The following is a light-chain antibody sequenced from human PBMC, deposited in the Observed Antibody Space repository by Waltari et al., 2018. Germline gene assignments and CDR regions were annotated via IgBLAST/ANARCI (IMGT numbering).Light chain of an antibody. CDR2: AAS. CDR1: QNINTY. J-gene: IGKJ2*01. V-gene: IGKV1-39*01. CDR3: QQSHRTPYT. Sequence: DVQMTQSPSSLPASVGYRVTITCRASQNINTYLNWYQQKPGKVPKVLIHAASTLHSGVPSRFSGSGSGTDFTLTINSLQPEDFATYYCQQSHRTPYTFGQGTKLEIK.